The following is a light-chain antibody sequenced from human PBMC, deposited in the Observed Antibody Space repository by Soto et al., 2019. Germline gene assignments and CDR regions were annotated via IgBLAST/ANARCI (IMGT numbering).Light chain of an antibody. Sequence: EITMTQSPATLSVSPGERVTLSCRASQSVGSNLAWYQQKPGQAPRLLIYGASTRATDIPVRFSGSGSGTEFTLTISSLQSGDVAVYYCQQKNDWPRTFGQGTKVEIK. V-gene: IGKV3-15*01. CDR3: QQKNDWPRT. J-gene: IGKJ1*01. CDR2: GAS. CDR1: QSVGSN.